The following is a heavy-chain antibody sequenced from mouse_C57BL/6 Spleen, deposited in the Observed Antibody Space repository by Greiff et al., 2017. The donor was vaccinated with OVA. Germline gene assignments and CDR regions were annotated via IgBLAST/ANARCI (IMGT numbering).Heavy chain of an antibody. CDR1: GYTFTSYW. D-gene: IGHD2-4*01. V-gene: IGHV1-69*01. Sequence: QVQLKQSGAELVMPGASVKLSCKASGYTFTSYWMHWVKQRPGQGLEWIGEIDPSDSYTNYNQKFKGKSTLTVDKSSSTAYMQLSSLTSEDSAVYYCARDYDDRGAWFAYWGQGTLVTVSA. J-gene: IGHJ3*01. CDR2: IDPSDSYT. CDR3: ARDYDDRGAWFAY.